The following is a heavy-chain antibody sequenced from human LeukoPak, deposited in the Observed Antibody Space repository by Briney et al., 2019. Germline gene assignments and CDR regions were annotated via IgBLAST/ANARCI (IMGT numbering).Heavy chain of an antibody. D-gene: IGHD1-1*01. Sequence: KTSETLSLTCTVSGGSISPYYWSWIRQTPGKGLEWIGYILYSGTTTNYNPSLKSRVTISVDTSTNQFSLKLSSVTAADTAVYYCARVGDWNDLVYWGQGTLVTVSS. V-gene: IGHV4-59*01. CDR2: ILYSGTTT. CDR1: GGSISPYY. J-gene: IGHJ4*02. CDR3: ARVGDWNDLVY.